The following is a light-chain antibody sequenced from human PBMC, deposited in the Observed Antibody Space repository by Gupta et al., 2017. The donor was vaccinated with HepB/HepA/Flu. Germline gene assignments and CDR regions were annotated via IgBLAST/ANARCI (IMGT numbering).Light chain of an antibody. V-gene: IGLV3-19*01. J-gene: IGLJ3*02. Sequence: SSELTQDPAVSVALGQTVAITCQGDSLRTYYASWYQQKPGQAPILVIYGSNRPSGIPDRFSGSSSGNTASLTITGAQAEEEADYYCKSRDTSGSPLVFGGGTKLTVL. CDR2: GS. CDR3: KSRDTSGSPLV. CDR1: SLRTYY.